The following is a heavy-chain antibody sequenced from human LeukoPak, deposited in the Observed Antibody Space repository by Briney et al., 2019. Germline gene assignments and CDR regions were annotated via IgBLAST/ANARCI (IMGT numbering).Heavy chain of an antibody. CDR3: ARGPYYYYMDV. CDR1: GFAFGTFT. Sequence: PGGSPRLSCAASGFAFGTFTMNWVRQAPGKGLEWLSYISSGSSTMFYAESVKGRFTISRDNAKNSLFLQMNSLRAEDTAVYYCARGPYYYYMDVWGKGTTVTVSS. V-gene: IGHV3-48*04. CDR2: ISSGSSTM. J-gene: IGHJ6*03.